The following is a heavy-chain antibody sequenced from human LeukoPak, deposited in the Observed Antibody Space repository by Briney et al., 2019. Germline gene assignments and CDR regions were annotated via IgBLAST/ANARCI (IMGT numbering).Heavy chain of an antibody. J-gene: IGHJ3*02. V-gene: IGHV4-31*03. Sequence: SQTLSLTCTVSGGSIRSDDYYWSWIRQHPGKGLEWIGYIYHSGKPYYNPSLKSRIIMSIDTSENQFSLKLSSVTAADTAMYYCARVTLTSGAAIDIWGQGTVVTVSS. CDR1: GGSIRSDDYY. CDR3: ARVTLTSGAAIDI. CDR2: IYHSGKP. D-gene: IGHD1-14*01.